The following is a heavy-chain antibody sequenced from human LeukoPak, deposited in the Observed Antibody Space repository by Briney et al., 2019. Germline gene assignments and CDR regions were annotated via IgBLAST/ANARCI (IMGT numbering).Heavy chain of an antibody. J-gene: IGHJ4*02. D-gene: IGHD2-2*01. CDR3: AKDSRVVPAAPDY. Sequence: GGSLRLSCAASGFTFSNYGMSWVRQAPGKGLEWVSTISASTDNTYYADSVKGRFTISRDNSKNTLYLQMNSLRAEDTAVYYCAKDSRVVPAAPDYWGQGTLVTVSS. V-gene: IGHV3-23*01. CDR1: GFTFSNYG. CDR2: ISASTDNT.